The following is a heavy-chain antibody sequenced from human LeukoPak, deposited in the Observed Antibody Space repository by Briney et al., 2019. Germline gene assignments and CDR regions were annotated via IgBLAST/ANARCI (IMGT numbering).Heavy chain of an antibody. CDR2: ISGSGGST. Sequence: GGSLRLSCAASGFTFSSYAMSWVRQAPGKGLEWVSAISGSGGSTYYADSVKGRFTISRDNSKNTLYLQMNSLRAEDTAVYYCAKDAGSGSYDYYYYYGTDVWGQGTTVTVSS. D-gene: IGHD3-10*01. J-gene: IGHJ6*02. V-gene: IGHV3-23*01. CDR3: AKDAGSGSYDYYYYYGTDV. CDR1: GFTFSSYA.